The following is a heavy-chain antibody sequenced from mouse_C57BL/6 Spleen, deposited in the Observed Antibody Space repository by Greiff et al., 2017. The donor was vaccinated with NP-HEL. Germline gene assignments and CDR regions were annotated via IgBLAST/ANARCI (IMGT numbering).Heavy chain of an antibody. J-gene: IGHJ4*01. CDR1: GFSLTSYG. Sequence: QVQLQQSGPGLVQPSQSLSITCTVSGFSLTSYGVHWVRQSPGKGLEWLGVIWSGGSTDYNAAFISRLSISKDNSKSQVFFKMNSLQADDTAIYYCAKLTGTDAMDYWGQGTSVTVSS. CDR3: AKLTGTDAMDY. D-gene: IGHD4-1*01. V-gene: IGHV2-2*01. CDR2: IWSGGST.